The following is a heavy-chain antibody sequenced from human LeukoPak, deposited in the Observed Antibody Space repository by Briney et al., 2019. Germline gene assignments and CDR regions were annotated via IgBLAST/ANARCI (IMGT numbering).Heavy chain of an antibody. V-gene: IGHV3-48*03. Sequence: GGSLRLSCAASGFTFSSYEMNWVRQAPGKGLEWASYISSSGSTIYYADSVKGRFTISRDNAKNSLYLQMNSLRAEDTAVYYCAREGEQLAFFDYWGQGTLVTVSS. CDR1: GFTFSSYE. J-gene: IGHJ4*02. D-gene: IGHD6-13*01. CDR3: AREGEQLAFFDY. CDR2: ISSSGSTI.